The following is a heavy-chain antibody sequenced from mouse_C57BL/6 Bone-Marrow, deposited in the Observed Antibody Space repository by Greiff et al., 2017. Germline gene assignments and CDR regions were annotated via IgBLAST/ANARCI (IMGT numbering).Heavy chain of an antibody. V-gene: IGHV1-26*01. Sequence: EVQLQQSGPELVKPGASVKISCKASGYTFTDYYMNWVKQSHGKSLEWIGDINPNNGGTSYNQKFKGKATLTVDKSSSTAYMELRSLTSEDSAVYYCARGGRDFDYWGQGTTLTVSS. J-gene: IGHJ2*01. CDR1: GYTFTDYY. CDR2: INPNNGGT. CDR3: ARGGRDFDY.